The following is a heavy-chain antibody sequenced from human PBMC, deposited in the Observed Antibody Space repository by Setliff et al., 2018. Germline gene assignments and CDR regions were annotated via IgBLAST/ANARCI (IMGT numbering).Heavy chain of an antibody. V-gene: IGHV4-39*07. Sequence: SETLSLTCTVSGGSISSSSYYWGWIRQPPGKGLEWIGSIYYSGSTYYNPSLKSRVTISVDTSKNQFSLKLNSVTAADMAVYYCARDLGHGGDSDYWGQGILVTVSS. CDR2: IYYSGST. CDR1: GGSISSSSYY. D-gene: IGHD2-21*02. J-gene: IGHJ4*02. CDR3: ARDLGHGGDSDY.